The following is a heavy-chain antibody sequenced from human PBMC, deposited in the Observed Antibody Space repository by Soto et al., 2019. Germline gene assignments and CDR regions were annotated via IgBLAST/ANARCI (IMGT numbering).Heavy chain of an antibody. CDR1: GGSISSYY. D-gene: IGHD3-9*01. Sequence: SETLSLTCTVSGGSISSYYWSWIRQPPGKGLEWIGYIYYSGNTNYNPSLKSRVTISIDTSKNQFSLKLISVTAADTAVYYCARQNLRYFDLDYWGQGIPFT. V-gene: IGHV4-59*08. CDR2: IYYSGNT. J-gene: IGHJ4*02. CDR3: ARQNLRYFDLDY.